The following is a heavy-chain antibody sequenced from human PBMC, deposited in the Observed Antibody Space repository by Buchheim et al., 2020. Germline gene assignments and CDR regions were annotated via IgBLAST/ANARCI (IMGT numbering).Heavy chain of an antibody. Sequence: QMQLQESGPGLVKPLQTLSLTCTVSGGSINRGGYYWSWIRQHSVRGLEWIGYIYYTGATYYSTSLKRRVSISVDMSKNLFSLRVNSVTAADTAVYFCARDGYNNFGEYFAMDVWGQGT. CDR3: ARDGYNNFGEYFAMDV. V-gene: IGHV4-31*03. D-gene: IGHD4-11*01. J-gene: IGHJ6*02. CDR2: IYYTGAT. CDR1: GGSINRGGYY.